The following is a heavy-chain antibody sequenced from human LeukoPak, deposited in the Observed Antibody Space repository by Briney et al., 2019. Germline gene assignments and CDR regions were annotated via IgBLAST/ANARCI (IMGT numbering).Heavy chain of an antibody. V-gene: IGHV4-39*01. Sequence: PSETLSLTCTVSGGSISTTTYYWGWLRQPPGKGLEWIGSIYYSGSTYHNPSLKGRVTISIDTSKNQFSLKLSSVTAADTAVYYCATDTSGWYSDYWGQGTLVTVSS. CDR1: GGSISTTTYY. D-gene: IGHD6-19*01. CDR3: ATDTSGWYSDY. J-gene: IGHJ4*02. CDR2: IYYSGST.